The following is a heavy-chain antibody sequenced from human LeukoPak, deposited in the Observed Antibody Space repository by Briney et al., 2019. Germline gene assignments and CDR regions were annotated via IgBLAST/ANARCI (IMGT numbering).Heavy chain of an antibody. V-gene: IGHV1-2*02. CDR1: GYTFTGYY. D-gene: IGHD1-7*01. CDR2: INPNSGGT. CDR3: ARERETGTTGYYYYMDV. J-gene: IGHJ6*03. Sequence: ASVKVSCKASGYTFTGYYMHWVRQAPGQGLEWMGWINPNSGGTNYAQKFQGRVTMTRDTSISTAYMELSRLRSDDTAVYYCARERETGTTGYYYYMDVWGKGTTVTVSS.